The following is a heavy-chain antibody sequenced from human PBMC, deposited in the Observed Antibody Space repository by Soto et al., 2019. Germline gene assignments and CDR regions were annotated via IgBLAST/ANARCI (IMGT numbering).Heavy chain of an antibody. CDR1: GFTFSTYT. D-gene: IGHD1-26*01. CDR3: VGEDGKVGTNSAFDY. J-gene: IGHJ4*02. CDR2: INGRGNYI. V-gene: IGHV3-21*01. Sequence: EVQVVESGGDLVKPGGSLRLSCASSGFTFSTYTMNWFRQAPRKGLEWVSSINGRGNYIYYAESVKGRFTSSRDNAKNALYLEMDRLRAEDTALCWCVGEDGKVGTNSAFDYWGLGALVTVSS.